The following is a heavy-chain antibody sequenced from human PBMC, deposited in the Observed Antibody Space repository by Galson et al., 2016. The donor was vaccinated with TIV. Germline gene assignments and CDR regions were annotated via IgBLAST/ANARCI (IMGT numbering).Heavy chain of an antibody. CDR2: INAGNGNT. CDR1: GYTFTNYI. CDR3: AKDRNTAMDTYHYYYGMDV. V-gene: IGHV1-3*01. Sequence: SVKVSCKASGYTFTNYIMHWVRQAPGQRLEWMGWINAGNGNTKYSQKFQGRVTITADESTSTLYMEVSSLRSEDTAVYYCAKDRNTAMDTYHYYYGMDVWGQGTTVIVSS. D-gene: IGHD5-18*01. J-gene: IGHJ6*02.